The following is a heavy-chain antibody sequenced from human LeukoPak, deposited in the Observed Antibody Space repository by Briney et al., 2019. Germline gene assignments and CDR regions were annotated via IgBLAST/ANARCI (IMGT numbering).Heavy chain of an antibody. CDR3: AELGITMIGGV. Sequence: GSLRLSCAASGFTFSSYWMSWVRQAPGKGLGWVANIKQDGSEKYYVDSVKGRFTISRDNAKNSLYPQMNSLRAEDTAVYYCAELGITMIGGVWGKGTTVTISS. V-gene: IGHV3-7*01. CDR2: IKQDGSEK. CDR1: GFTFSSYW. J-gene: IGHJ6*04. D-gene: IGHD3-10*02.